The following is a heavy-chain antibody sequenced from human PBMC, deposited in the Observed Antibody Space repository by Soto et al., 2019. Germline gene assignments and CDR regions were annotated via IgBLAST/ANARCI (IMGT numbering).Heavy chain of an antibody. CDR1: GGSISSYY. J-gene: IGHJ4*02. V-gene: IGHV4-59*01. CDR2: IHYSENT. Sequence: SETLSLTCTVSGGSISSYYWSWVRQPPGKGLEWIGYIHYSENTKYNPSLKSRVTLSVDTSKNQFSLKLTSVTAADTAVYYCARGQVYHYASGSYLDYFDYWGQGTLVTVSS. CDR3: ARGQVYHYASGSYLDYFDY. D-gene: IGHD3-10*01.